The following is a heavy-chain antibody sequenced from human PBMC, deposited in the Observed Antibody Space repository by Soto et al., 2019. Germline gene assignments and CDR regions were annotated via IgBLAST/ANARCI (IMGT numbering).Heavy chain of an antibody. V-gene: IGHV4-34*01. CDR2: INHSGST. J-gene: IGHJ6*02. CDR3: ARGPTQLRFLEWLSQGYGMDV. Sequence: SETLSLTCAVYGGSFSGYYWSWIRQPPGKGLEWIGEINHSGSTSYNPSLKSRVTISVDTSKNQFSLKLSSVTAADTAVYYCARGPTQLRFLEWLSQGYGMDVWGQGTTVTVSS. D-gene: IGHD3-3*01. CDR1: GGSFSGYY.